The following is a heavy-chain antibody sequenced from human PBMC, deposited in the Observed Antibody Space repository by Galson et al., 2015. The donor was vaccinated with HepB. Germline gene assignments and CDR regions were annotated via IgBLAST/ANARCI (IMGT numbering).Heavy chain of an antibody. Sequence: SLRLSCAASGFTFDEYGMSWVRQAPGKGLEWVSGINWNGGSTSYVDSVRGRFTISRDNAKNSLYLQMNSLRAGDTALYYCARKGRGLLNLHYFDYWGQGTLVTVSS. CDR3: ARKGRGLLNLHYFDY. CDR1: GFTFDEYG. J-gene: IGHJ4*02. CDR2: INWNGGST. D-gene: IGHD3-10*01. V-gene: IGHV3-20*04.